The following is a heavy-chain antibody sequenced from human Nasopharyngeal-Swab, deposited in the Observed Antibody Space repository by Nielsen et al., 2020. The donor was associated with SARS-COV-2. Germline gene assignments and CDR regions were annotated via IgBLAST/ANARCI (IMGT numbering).Heavy chain of an antibody. CDR1: GDSVSSHSAG. V-gene: IGHV6-1*01. J-gene: IGHJ4*02. CDR3: ARGRDFSFDS. CDR2: TLYRSKWFN. D-gene: IGHD3-3*01. Sequence: SQTLSLTCSIPGDSVSSHSAGWNWIRQSPSRGLEWLGKTLYRSKWFNDYAESVKSRIAVHPDTSKNQFSLQLNSVTPEDTAVYYCARGRDFSFDSWGQGTLVTASS.